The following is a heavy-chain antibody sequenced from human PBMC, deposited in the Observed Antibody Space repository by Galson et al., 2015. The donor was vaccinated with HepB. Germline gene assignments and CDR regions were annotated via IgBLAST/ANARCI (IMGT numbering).Heavy chain of an antibody. CDR1: GFTFSVHF. J-gene: IGHJ4*02. V-gene: IGHV3-64D*06. D-gene: IGHD3-22*01. Sequence: SLRLSCAASGFTFSVHFMHWVRQAPGKGLEYVAAISSRGDGTYYADSETGRFIISRDNSQNTVYLQMTSLRPEDTAVYYCVKADSYFYDTSGYPRDSWGRGSLVTVSS. CDR2: ISSRGDGT. CDR3: VKADSYFYDTSGYPRDS.